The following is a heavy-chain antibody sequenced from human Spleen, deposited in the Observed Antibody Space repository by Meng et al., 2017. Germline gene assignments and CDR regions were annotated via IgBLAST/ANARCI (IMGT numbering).Heavy chain of an antibody. CDR2: INHSGIT. CDR3: ARGITMVRGVILPYNWFDP. J-gene: IGHJ5*02. Sequence: VQLQGSVPRLVHPPWTLPLTCAVSRGSIRSSYWWSWVRQPPGKGLEWIGEINHSGITNYNPSLKSRVTISVDTSKNQFSLKLSSVTAADTAVYYCARGITMVRGVILPYNWFDPWGQGTLVTVSS. D-gene: IGHD3-10*01. CDR1: RGSIRSSYW. V-gene: IGHV4-4*03.